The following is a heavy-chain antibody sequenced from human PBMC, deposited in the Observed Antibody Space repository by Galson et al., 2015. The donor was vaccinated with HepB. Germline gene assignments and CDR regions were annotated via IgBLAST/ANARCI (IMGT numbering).Heavy chain of an antibody. CDR1: GFTFSSYA. Sequence: SLRLSCAASGFTFSSYAMHWVRQAPGKGLEWVAVISYDGSNKYYADSVKGRFTISRDNSKNTLYLQMNSLRAEDTAVYYCARELGFDYWGQGTLVTVSS. J-gene: IGHJ4*02. D-gene: IGHD7-27*01. CDR3: ARELGFDY. V-gene: IGHV3-30*04. CDR2: ISYDGSNK.